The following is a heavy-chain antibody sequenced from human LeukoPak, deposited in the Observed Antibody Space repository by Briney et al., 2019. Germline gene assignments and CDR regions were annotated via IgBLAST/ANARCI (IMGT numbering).Heavy chain of an antibody. J-gene: IGHJ3*02. CDR3: ARGYCSSTSCYLWYAFDI. Sequence: GGSLRLSRAASGFTFGSYSMNWVRQAPGKGLEWVSSISSSSSYIYYADSVKGRFTISRDNAKNSLYLQMNSLRAEDTAVYYCARGYCSSTSCYLWYAFDIWAKGQWSPSLQ. D-gene: IGHD2-2*01. CDR2: ISSSSSYI. CDR1: GFTFGSYS. V-gene: IGHV3-21*01.